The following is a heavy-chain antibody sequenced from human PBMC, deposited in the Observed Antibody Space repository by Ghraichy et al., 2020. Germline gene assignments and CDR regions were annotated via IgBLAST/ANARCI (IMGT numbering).Heavy chain of an antibody. CDR3: ARDRIAAADHDALDI. J-gene: IGHJ3*02. D-gene: IGHD6-13*01. CDR2: INPSGGST. Sequence: ASVKVSCKASGYTFTSYYMHWVRQAPGQGLEWMGIINPSGGSTSYAQKFQGRVTMTRDTSTSTVYMELSSLRSEDTAVYYCARDRIAAADHDALDIWGQGTMVTVSS. CDR1: GYTFTSYY. V-gene: IGHV1-46*01.